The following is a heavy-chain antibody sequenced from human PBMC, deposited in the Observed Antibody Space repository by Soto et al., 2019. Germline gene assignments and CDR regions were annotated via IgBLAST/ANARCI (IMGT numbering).Heavy chain of an antibody. Sequence: GGSLRLSCAASGFTFSTYGMNWVRQGPGKGLEWVSYISSGSSTIYYTDSVKGRFTISRDNAKNSLYLQMNSLRAEDTAVYYCAAYCSSTRCNWFDPWGQGTLVTVSS. J-gene: IGHJ5*02. CDR2: ISSGSSTI. CDR1: GFTFSTYG. V-gene: IGHV3-48*01. D-gene: IGHD2-2*01. CDR3: AAYCSSTRCNWFDP.